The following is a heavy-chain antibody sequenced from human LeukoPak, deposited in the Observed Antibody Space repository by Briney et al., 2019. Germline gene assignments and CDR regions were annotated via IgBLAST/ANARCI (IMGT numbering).Heavy chain of an antibody. V-gene: IGHV4-61*05. CDR2: IYYSGNT. D-gene: IGHD5-18*01. Sequence: PSETLSLTCTVSGGSISSSSYYWGWIRQPPGKGLEWIGYIYYSGNTNYNPSLRSRVTMSLDTSKNQFSLKLSSVTAADTAVYYCARSKGIQLWLTWGWFDPWGQGTLVAVSS. J-gene: IGHJ5*02. CDR3: ARSKGIQLWLTWGWFDP. CDR1: GGSISSSSYY.